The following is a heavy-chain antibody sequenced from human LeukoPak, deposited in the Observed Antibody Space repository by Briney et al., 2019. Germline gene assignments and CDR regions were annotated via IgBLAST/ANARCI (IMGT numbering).Heavy chain of an antibody. CDR2: INPSGGST. CDR1: GYTFTSYY. D-gene: IGHD1-1*01. V-gene: IGHV1-46*01. CDR3: ASTTVQLERQDAFDI. J-gene: IGHJ3*02. Sequence: ASVKVSCKASGYTFTSYYMHWVRQAPGQGLEWMGIINPSGGSTSYAQKFQGRVTITADESTSTAYMELSSLRSEDTAVYYCASTTVQLERQDAFDIWGQGTMVTVSS.